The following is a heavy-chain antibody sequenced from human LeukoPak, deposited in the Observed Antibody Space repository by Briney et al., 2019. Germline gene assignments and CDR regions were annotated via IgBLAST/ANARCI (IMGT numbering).Heavy chain of an antibody. V-gene: IGHV1-2*02. CDR1: GYTFTGYY. J-gene: IGHJ4*02. Sequence: ASVKVSCKASGYTFTGYYMHWVRQAPGQGLEWMGWINPNSGGTNYAQKFQGRVTMTRDTSISTAYMELSRLRSEDMAVYYCARGEWEPRLAPMVFDYWGQGTLVTVSS. D-gene: IGHD1-26*01. CDR3: ARGEWEPRLAPMVFDY. CDR2: INPNSGGT.